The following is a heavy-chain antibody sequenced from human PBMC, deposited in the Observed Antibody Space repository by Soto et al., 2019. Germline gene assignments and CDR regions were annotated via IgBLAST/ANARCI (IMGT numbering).Heavy chain of an antibody. Sequence: GASVKVSCKASGYTFTSYGISWVRQAPGQGLEWMGWISAYNGNTNYAQKLQGRVTMTTDTSTSTAYMELRSLRSDDTAVYYCARDPSIAAAGNWFDPWGQGTLVTSPQ. V-gene: IGHV1-18*01. D-gene: IGHD6-13*01. CDR2: ISAYNGNT. CDR3: ARDPSIAAAGNWFDP. J-gene: IGHJ5*02. CDR1: GYTFTSYG.